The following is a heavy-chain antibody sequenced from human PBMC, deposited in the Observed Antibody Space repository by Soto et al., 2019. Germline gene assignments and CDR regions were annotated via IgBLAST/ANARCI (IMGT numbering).Heavy chain of an antibody. V-gene: IGHV3-30*18. J-gene: IGHJ4*02. Sequence: GGSLRLSCAASGFTFSSYGMHWVRQAPGKGLEWVAVISYDGSNKYYADSVKGRFTISRDNSKNTLYLQMNSLRAEDTAVYYCAKDLGLATSYYYFDYWGQGTLVTVSS. CDR1: GFTFSSYG. CDR2: ISYDGSNK. CDR3: AKDLGLATSYYYFDY. D-gene: IGHD2-21*01.